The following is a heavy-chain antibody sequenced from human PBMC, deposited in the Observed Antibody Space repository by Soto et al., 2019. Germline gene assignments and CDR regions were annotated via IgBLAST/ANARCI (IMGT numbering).Heavy chain of an antibody. D-gene: IGHD6-13*01. CDR1: GFTFSSYA. Sequence: PGGSLRLSCAASGFTFSSYAMSWVRQAPGKGLEWVSVISGSGGSTYYAESVKGRFTISRDNSKNTLYLQMNSLRAEDTAVYYCGKGQQQLVPNLFDPWGQGTLVTVSS. CDR3: GKGQQQLVPNLFDP. CDR2: ISGSGGST. J-gene: IGHJ5*02. V-gene: IGHV3-23*01.